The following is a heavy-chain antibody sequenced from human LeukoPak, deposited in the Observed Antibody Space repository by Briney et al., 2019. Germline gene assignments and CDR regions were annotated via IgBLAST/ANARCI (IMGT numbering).Heavy chain of an antibody. CDR1: GYTFTTYG. J-gene: IGHJ4*02. Sequence: APLKVSSKASGYTFTTYGITWVRQAPGQGLEWIGCISVYNGNTNYAQKLQGRVTMTTDTSTSTAYMELRSLRSDDTAVYYCARSYYYDSSGYYSYDYWGQGTLVTVSS. V-gene: IGHV1-18*01. CDR2: ISVYNGNT. D-gene: IGHD3-22*01. CDR3: ARSYYYDSSGYYSYDY.